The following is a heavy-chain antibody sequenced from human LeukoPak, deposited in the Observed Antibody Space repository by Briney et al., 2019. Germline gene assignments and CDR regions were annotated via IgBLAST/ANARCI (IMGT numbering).Heavy chain of an antibody. J-gene: IGHJ4*02. CDR1: GFTFSSYW. CDR3: TRVDIFTGKEVFDY. D-gene: IGHD3-9*01. CDR2: IKEDGSEK. V-gene: IGHV3-7*03. Sequence: GGSLRLSCAASGFTFSSYWMSWVRQAPGKGLEWVANIKEDGSEKYNVDSVKGRFTISRDNAKNSLYLQMNSLRVEDTAVYYCTRVDIFTGKEVFDYWGQGTLVTVSS.